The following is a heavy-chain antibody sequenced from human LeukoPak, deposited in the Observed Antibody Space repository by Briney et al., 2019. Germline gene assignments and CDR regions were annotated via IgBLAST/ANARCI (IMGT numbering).Heavy chain of an antibody. Sequence: KASETLSLTCTVSGGSISSARYYWSWIRQPAGKGLEWIGRIYTSASTNYNASLKSRVTISGDTSKNQISLRLSSVTAADTAVYYCARMGESGRYHDYWGQGTLVTVSS. CDR3: ARMGESGRYHDY. D-gene: IGHD3-16*01. CDR2: IYTSAST. CDR1: GGSISSARYY. J-gene: IGHJ4*02. V-gene: IGHV4-61*02.